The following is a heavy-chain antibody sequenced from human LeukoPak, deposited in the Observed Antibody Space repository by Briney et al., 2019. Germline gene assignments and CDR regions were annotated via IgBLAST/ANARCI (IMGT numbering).Heavy chain of an antibody. V-gene: IGHV1-24*01. CDR3: ARVRSGGSCYDY. J-gene: IGHJ4*02. Sequence: ASVKVSCKVSGYTLTELSMHWVRQAPGKGLEWMGGFDPEDGETIYAQKFQGRVTMTRDTSTSTVYMELSSLRSEDTAVYYCARVRSGGSCYDYWGQGTLVTVSS. D-gene: IGHD2-15*01. CDR1: GYTLTELS. CDR2: FDPEDGET.